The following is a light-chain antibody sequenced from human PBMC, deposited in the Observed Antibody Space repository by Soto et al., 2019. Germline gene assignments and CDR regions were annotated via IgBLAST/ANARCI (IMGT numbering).Light chain of an antibody. Sequence: DIPMTQSPSSLSASVGDRVTITCRASQSISSYLNWYQQKPGKAPKLLIYAASSLQSGVPSRFSGSGSGTDFPLTISSLQLEDFAIYYCQQSYSTPRTFGQGTKLEIK. CDR1: QSISSY. J-gene: IGKJ2*01. CDR2: AAS. V-gene: IGKV1-39*01. CDR3: QQSYSTPRT.